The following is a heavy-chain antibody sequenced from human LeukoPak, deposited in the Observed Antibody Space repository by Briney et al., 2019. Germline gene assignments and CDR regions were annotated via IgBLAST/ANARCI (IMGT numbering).Heavy chain of an antibody. D-gene: IGHD3-22*01. CDR2: INPNSGGT. V-gene: IGHV1-2*02. CDR1: GYTFTGYY. CDR3: ARPYYDSSGLNY. J-gene: IGHJ4*02. Sequence: ASVKVSCKASGYTFTGYYMHWVRQAPGQGLEWMGWINPNSGGTNYAQKFQGRVTMTRDTSISTAYMELSRLRSDDTAVYYCARPYYDSSGLNYWGQGTLVTVSS.